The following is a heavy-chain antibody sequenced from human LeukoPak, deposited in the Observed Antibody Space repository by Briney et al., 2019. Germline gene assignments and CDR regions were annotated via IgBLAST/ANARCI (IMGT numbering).Heavy chain of an antibody. Sequence: GGSLRLSCAASGLTFSSSGMHWVRQAPGKGLEWVALIWYDGSNKYYADSVKGRFTISRDNSKNTLYLQMNSLRAEDTAVYYCAKDFVDYYDNSGYPLHAFDIWGQGTTVTVSS. CDR2: IWYDGSNK. D-gene: IGHD3-22*01. CDR3: AKDFVDYYDNSGYPLHAFDI. V-gene: IGHV3-33*06. J-gene: IGHJ3*02. CDR1: GLTFSSSG.